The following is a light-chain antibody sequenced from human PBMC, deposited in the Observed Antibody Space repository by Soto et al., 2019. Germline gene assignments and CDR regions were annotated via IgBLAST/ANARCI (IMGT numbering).Light chain of an antibody. CDR3: QQYGTSPQT. CDR1: QSVRDSY. CDR2: GAC. J-gene: IGKJ1*01. V-gene: IGKV3-20*01. Sequence: TPSPPTLSFSPGASAPLSCRASQSVRDSYLGWYQQKPGQAPRLVMDGACSRGSVIPERFSGGGSGTDFSLTISRLEPEDFAVYYCQQYGTSPQTFGQGTKVDI.